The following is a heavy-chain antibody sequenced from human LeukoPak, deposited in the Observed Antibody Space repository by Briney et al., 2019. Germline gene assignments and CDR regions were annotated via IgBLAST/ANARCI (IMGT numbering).Heavy chain of an antibody. Sequence: PGGSLRLSCAASGFTFSNAWMSWVRQAPGKGLEWVGRIKSNTDGGTTDYAAPVKGRFTISRDDSKSTLYLQMNSLKTEDTAVYYCTTDWNYDFCSGYYEFDNWGQGTLVTVSS. V-gene: IGHV3-15*01. CDR1: GFTFSNAW. J-gene: IGHJ4*02. CDR3: TTDWNYDFCSGYYEFDN. CDR2: IKSNTDGGTT. D-gene: IGHD3-3*01.